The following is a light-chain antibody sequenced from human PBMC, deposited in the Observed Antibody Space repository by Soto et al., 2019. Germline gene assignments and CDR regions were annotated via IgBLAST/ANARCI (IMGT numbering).Light chain of an antibody. J-gene: IGKJ2*01. CDR3: QQYGSSPYT. CDR2: DAS. Sequence: EIVLTQSPGTLSLSPGERATLSCRASQSVSSSYLAWYQQKPGQAPRLHIYDASSRATGIPDRFSGSGSGTDFTLTISRLEPEAFAVYFCQQYGSSPYTFGQGTKLEIK. V-gene: IGKV3-20*01. CDR1: QSVSSSY.